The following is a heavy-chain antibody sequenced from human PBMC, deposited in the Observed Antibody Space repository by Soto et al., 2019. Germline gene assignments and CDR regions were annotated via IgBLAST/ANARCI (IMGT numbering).Heavy chain of an antibody. CDR3: GGKNYDSSGYFDY. CDR2: IYYSGST. J-gene: IGHJ4*02. CDR1: GGSISSSSYY. D-gene: IGHD3-22*01. Sequence: PSETLSLTCTVSGGSISSSSYYWGWIRQPPGKGLEWIGSIYYSGSTYYNPSLKSRVTISVDTSKNQFSLKLSSVTAADTAVYYCGGKNYDSSGYFDYWGQGTLVTVSS. V-gene: IGHV4-39*01.